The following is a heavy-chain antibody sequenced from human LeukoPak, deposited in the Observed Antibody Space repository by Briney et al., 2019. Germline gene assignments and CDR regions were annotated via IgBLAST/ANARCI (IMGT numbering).Heavy chain of an antibody. D-gene: IGHD3-9*01. CDR1: GGSISSYY. CDR2: IYYSGST. J-gene: IGHJ3*02. Sequence: PAETPSLTCTVSGGSISSYYWGWIRQPPGKGLEWIGSIYYSGSTYYNPSLKSRVTISVDTSKNQFSLKLSSVTAADTAVYYCARHGDILTGYELAFDIWGQGTMVTVSS. V-gene: IGHV4-39*01. CDR3: ARHGDILTGYELAFDI.